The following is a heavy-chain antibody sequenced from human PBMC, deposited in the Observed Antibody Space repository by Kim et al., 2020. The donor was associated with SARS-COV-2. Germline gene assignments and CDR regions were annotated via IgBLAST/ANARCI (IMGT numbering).Heavy chain of an antibody. V-gene: IGHV3-23*03. D-gene: IGHD2-21*02. CDR2: NYSSGSST. CDR3: RGHGGGDCCGYYFDY. Sequence: VNYSSGSSTYYADSVKGRLTISRDNSKNTLYLQMNSLRAEYTAVYYCRGHGGGDCCGYYFDYWG. J-gene: IGHJ4*01.